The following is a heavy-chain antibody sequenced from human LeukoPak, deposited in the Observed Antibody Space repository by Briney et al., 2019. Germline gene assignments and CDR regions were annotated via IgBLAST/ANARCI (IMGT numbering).Heavy chain of an antibody. J-gene: IGHJ4*02. CDR2: ISYDGSEK. V-gene: IGHV3-30*18. CDR1: GFTFNTYG. D-gene: IGHD5-12*01. CDR3: AKGSRNMDIVATIDY. Sequence: PGGSLRLSCAASGFTFNTYGMHWVRQAPGKGLEWVAVISYDGSEKHYADSVKGRFTISRDNSKNTLYLQMNSLRAEDTAVFYCAKGSRNMDIVATIDYWGQGSLVTVSS.